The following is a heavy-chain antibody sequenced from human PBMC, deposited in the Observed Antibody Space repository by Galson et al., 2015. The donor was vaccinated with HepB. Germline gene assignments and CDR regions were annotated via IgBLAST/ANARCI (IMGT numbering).Heavy chain of an antibody. D-gene: IGHD6-6*01. Sequence: SLRLSCAVSGFSFSGYAMHWVRQAPGKGLEDVAVISSAGGRTFYADGVEGRFIVSSDNSDNTLSLQMTSLKVEDTAVYYCVKWGSKSVEGRRGLLPFDSWGQGALVTVSS. J-gene: IGHJ4*02. CDR1: GFSFSGYA. CDR2: ISSAGGRT. V-gene: IGHV3-64D*06. CDR3: VKWGSKSVEGRRGLLPFDS.